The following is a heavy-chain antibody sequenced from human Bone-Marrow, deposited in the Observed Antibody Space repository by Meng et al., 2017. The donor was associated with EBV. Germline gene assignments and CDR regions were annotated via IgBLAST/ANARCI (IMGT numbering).Heavy chain of an antibody. CDR1: GFTFSSYG. D-gene: IGHD3-10*01. Sequence: QVQLVGSGGGCVQSGRSLRLSCAGSGFTFSSYGMHWVRQAPGKGLEWVAVIWYDGSNKYYADSVKGRFTISRDNSKNTLYLQMNSLRAEDTAVYYCARDSSGSGSYYHFDYWGQGTLVTVSS. J-gene: IGHJ4*02. V-gene: IGHV3-33*01. CDR3: ARDSSGSGSYYHFDY. CDR2: IWYDGSNK.